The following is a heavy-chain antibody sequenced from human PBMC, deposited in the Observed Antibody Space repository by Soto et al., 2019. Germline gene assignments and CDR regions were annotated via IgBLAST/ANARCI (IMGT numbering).Heavy chain of an antibody. J-gene: IGHJ6*03. D-gene: IGHD6-19*01. Sequence: SGGSLSLSCAASGFTFSSYAMSWVRQAPGKGLEWVSAISGSGGSTYYADSVKGRFTISRDNSKNTLYLQMNSLRAEDTAVYYCAKQSYSSGQGYYYYYMDVWGKGTTVTVSS. CDR3: AKQSYSSGQGYYYYYMDV. V-gene: IGHV3-23*01. CDR1: GFTFSSYA. CDR2: ISGSGGST.